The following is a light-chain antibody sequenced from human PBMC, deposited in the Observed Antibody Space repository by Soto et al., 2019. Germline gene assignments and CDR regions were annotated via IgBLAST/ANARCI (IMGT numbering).Light chain of an antibody. CDR3: QHRSNWLGT. CDR2: AAS. J-gene: IGKJ3*01. Sequence: EVVLTQSPGTVSLSPGERVTLSCRASQSVISNYLAWYQQRPGQAPRLLIYAASSRATGIPDRFSGSGSGTDFTLSISSLEPEDFAVYYCQHRSNWLGTFGPGTKVDIK. CDR1: QSVISNY. V-gene: IGKV3D-20*02.